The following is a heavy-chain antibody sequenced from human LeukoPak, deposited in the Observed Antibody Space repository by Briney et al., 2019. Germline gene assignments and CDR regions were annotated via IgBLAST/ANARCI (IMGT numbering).Heavy chain of an antibody. V-gene: IGHV1-2*02. CDR3: ARGRSIAVAGRNIAPLDNDY. Sequence: ASVKVSCKASGYTFTGYYMHWVRQAPGQGLEWMGWINPNSGGTNYAQKFQGRVTMTRDTSIRTAYMELSRLRSDDTAVYYCARGRSIAVAGRNIAPLDNDYWGQGTLVTVSS. D-gene: IGHD6-19*01. J-gene: IGHJ4*02. CDR1: GYTFTGYY. CDR2: INPNSGGT.